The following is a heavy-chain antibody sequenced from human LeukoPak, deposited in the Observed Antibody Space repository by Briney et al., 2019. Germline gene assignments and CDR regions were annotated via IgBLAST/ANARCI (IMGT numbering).Heavy chain of an antibody. CDR2: ISDDGRNK. Sequence: GGSLRLSCAASGFTFNNYGMHYVRQAPGKGLEWVAVISDDGRNKNYADSVKGRFTISRDSSNNTLYLQMNSPRAEDTGVYFCAKDRETTASGTFDFRGQGTLVTVSS. CDR3: AKDRETTASGTFDF. V-gene: IGHV3-30*18. J-gene: IGHJ4*02. CDR1: GFTFNNYG. D-gene: IGHD6-13*01.